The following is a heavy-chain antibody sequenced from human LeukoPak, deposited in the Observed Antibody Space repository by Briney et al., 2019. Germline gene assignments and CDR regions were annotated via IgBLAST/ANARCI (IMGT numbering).Heavy chain of an antibody. D-gene: IGHD5-18*01. Sequence: SETLSLPCTVSGGSLSRYFWSWIRQPAGKGLEWIGRIYTSGSTNYNPSLKSRVTMSIDTSKNQFSLKLSSVTAADTAVYYCARGRQGGYSYGYNFDYWGQGTLVTVSS. J-gene: IGHJ4*02. CDR2: IYTSGST. CDR1: GGSLSRYF. CDR3: ARGRQGGYSYGYNFDY. V-gene: IGHV4-4*07.